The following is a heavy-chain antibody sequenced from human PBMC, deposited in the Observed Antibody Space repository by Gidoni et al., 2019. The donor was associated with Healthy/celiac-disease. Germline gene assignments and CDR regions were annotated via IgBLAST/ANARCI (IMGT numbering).Heavy chain of an antibody. D-gene: IGHD6-13*01. Sequence: QVQLQESGPGLVKPSETLSLTCTVSGGSISSYYWSWIRQPPGKGLEWIGYIYYSGSTNYNPSLKSRVTISVDTSKNQFSLKLSSVTAADTAVYYCARVAAAADYYYGMDVWGQGTTVTVSS. CDR3: ARVAAAADYYYGMDV. CDR2: IYYSGST. V-gene: IGHV4-59*01. J-gene: IGHJ6*02. CDR1: GGSISSYY.